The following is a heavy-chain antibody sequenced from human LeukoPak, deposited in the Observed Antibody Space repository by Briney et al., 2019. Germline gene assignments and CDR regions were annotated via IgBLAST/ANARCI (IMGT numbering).Heavy chain of an antibody. J-gene: IGHJ4*02. Sequence: SQTLSLTCTVSGGSISSGGYYWSWFRQHPGKGLEWIGYIYYSGSTYYNPSLKSRVTISVDTSKNQFSLKLSSVTAADTAVYYCARNKVTVTTPYFDYWGQGTLVTVSS. CDR1: GGSISSGGYY. CDR2: IYYSGST. V-gene: IGHV4-31*03. CDR3: ARNKVTVTTPYFDY. D-gene: IGHD4-11*01.